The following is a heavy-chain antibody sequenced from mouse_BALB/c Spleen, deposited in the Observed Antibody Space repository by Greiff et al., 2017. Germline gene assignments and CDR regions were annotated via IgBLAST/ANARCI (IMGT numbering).Heavy chain of an antibody. CDR2: INPSNGRT. CDR3: APGGMDY. V-gene: IGHV1S81*02. Sequence: QVQLQQPGAELVKPGASVKLSCKASGYTFTSYWMHWVKQRPGQGLEWIGEINPSNGRTNYNEKFKSKATLTVDKSSSTAYMQLSSLTSEDSAVYYCAPGGMDYWGQGTSVTVSS. J-gene: IGHJ4*01. CDR1: GYTFTSYW.